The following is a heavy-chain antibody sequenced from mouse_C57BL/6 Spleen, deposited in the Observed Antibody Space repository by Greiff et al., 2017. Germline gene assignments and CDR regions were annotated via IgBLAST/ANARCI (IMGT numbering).Heavy chain of an antibody. Sequence: GGGLVQPKGSLKLSCAASGFTFNTYAMHWVRQAPGKGLEWVARIRSKSSNYSTYYADSVKDRFTNSSDDSKSMLDLQKNKRKTEDTAMYYCGGSLYYYGSSYDYAMDYWGQGTSVTVSS. D-gene: IGHD1-1*01. J-gene: IGHJ4*01. CDR1: GFTFNTYA. V-gene: IGHV10-3*01. CDR3: GGSLYYYGSSYDYAMDY. CDR2: IRSKSSNYST.